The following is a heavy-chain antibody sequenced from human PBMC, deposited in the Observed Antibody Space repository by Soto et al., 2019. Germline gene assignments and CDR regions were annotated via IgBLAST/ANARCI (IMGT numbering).Heavy chain of an antibody. Sequence: QLQLQESGPGLVKPSETLSLTCTVSGGSISSSSYYWGWIRQPPGKGLEGIGSIYYSGSTYYNPSLKSRVTISVDTSKNQFSLKLSSVTAADTAVYYCANYYDSSGYYQDYWGQGTLVTVSS. J-gene: IGHJ4*02. V-gene: IGHV4-39*01. D-gene: IGHD3-22*01. CDR2: IYYSGST. CDR3: ANYYDSSGYYQDY. CDR1: GGSISSSSYY.